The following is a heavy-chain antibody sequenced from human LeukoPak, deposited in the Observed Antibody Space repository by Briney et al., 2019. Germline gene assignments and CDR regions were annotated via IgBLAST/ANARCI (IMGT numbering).Heavy chain of an antibody. CDR2: ISYDGSNK. D-gene: IGHD2-2*01. CDR1: GFTFSSYA. V-gene: IGHV3-30*04. CDR3: ARDLRVPAIAIPGDY. Sequence: GGSLRLSCAASGFTFSSYAMHWVRQAPGKGLEWVAVISYDGSNKYYADSVKGRFTISRDNSKNTLYLQMNSLRAEDTAVYYCARDLRVPAIAIPGDYWGQGTLVTVSS. J-gene: IGHJ4*02.